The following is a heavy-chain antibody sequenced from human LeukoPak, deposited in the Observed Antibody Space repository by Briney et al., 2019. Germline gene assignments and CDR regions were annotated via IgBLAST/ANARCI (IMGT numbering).Heavy chain of an antibody. V-gene: IGHV3-23*01. D-gene: IGHD4-17*01. CDR3: AKALGDYGSLYYFDY. Sequence: PGGSLRLSCAASGFTFSRYAMSWVRQAPGNGLEWVSAISGSGGSTYYADSVKGRFTISRDNSKNTLYLQMNSLRAEDTAVYYCAKALGDYGSLYYFDYWGQGTLGTVSS. CDR2: ISGSGGST. J-gene: IGHJ4*02. CDR1: GFTFSRYA.